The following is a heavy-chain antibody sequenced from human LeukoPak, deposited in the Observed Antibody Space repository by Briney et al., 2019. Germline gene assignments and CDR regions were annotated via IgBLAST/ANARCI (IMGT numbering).Heavy chain of an antibody. CDR3: ARGEMAFDY. CDR1: GGSISSYY. CDR2: IYYSGST. D-gene: IGHD5-24*01. Sequence: SETLSLTCTVSGGSISSYYWSWIRQPPGKGLEWIGYIYYSGSTNYNPSPKSRVTISVDTSKNQFSLKLSSVTAEDTAVYYCARGEMAFDYWGQGTLVTVSS. J-gene: IGHJ4*02. V-gene: IGHV4-59*01.